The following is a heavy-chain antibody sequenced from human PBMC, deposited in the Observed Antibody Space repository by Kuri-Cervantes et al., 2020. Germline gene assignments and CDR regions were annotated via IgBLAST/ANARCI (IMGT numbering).Heavy chain of an antibody. CDR3: ARGYPRRYDSSGYALEYYYCMDV. D-gene: IGHD3-22*01. CDR2: FVPMFGTV. CDR1: GGIFRSYA. J-gene: IGHJ6*03. Sequence: SVKVSCKASGGIFRSYAINWVRQAPGQGLEWLGGFVPMFGTVKYAQNFQGRVTITADKSTNTTYMELSGLKSEDTAVYFCARGYPRRYDSSGYALEYYYCMDVWGKGTTVTVSS. V-gene: IGHV1-69*06.